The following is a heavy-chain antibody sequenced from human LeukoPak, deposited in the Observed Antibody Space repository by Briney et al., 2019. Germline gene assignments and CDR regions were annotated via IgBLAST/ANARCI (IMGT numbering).Heavy chain of an antibody. V-gene: IGHV3-48*03. CDR2: ISSSGSTI. CDR3: AKTSSAFYYFDY. CDR1: GFTFSSYE. D-gene: IGHD6-19*01. Sequence: GGSLRLSCAASGFTFSSYEMNWVRQAPGKGLEWVSYISSSGSTIYYAASVKGRFTISRDNSKNTLYLQMNSLRDEDTALYYCAKTSSAFYYFDYWGQGTLVTVSS. J-gene: IGHJ4*02.